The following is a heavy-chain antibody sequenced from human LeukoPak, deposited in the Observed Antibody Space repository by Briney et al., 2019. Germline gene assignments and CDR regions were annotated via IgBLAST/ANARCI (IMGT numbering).Heavy chain of an antibody. CDR1: GGSISSYY. CDR3: ARDPSSSGSYYDY. D-gene: IGHD3-10*01. Sequence: SETLSPTCTVSGGSISSYYWSWIRQPPGKGLEWIGYIYYSGSTNYNPSLKSRVTISVDTSKNQFSLKLSSVTAADTAVYYCARDPSSSGSYYDYWGQGTLVTVSS. CDR2: IYYSGST. J-gene: IGHJ4*02. V-gene: IGHV4-59*01.